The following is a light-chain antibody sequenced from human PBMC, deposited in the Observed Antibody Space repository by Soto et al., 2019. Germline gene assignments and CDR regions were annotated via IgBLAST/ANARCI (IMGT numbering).Light chain of an antibody. CDR2: SYN. Sequence: QSVLTQPPSASGTPGQRVTISCSGSISNIGSNTVSWFQQLPGAAPKLLIHSYNQRPSGVPDRFSGSKSGTSASLAISGLQSEDEADYFCAAWDNSLNAVVLGGGTKVTVL. J-gene: IGLJ2*01. CDR3: AAWDNSLNAVV. V-gene: IGLV1-44*01. CDR1: ISNIGSNT.